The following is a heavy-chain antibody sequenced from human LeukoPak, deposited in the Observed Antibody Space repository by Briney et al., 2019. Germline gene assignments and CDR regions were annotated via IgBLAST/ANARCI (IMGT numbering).Heavy chain of an antibody. Sequence: PGRSLRLSCAPSGFTFSSYGIHWVRQAPGKGLEWVATVAYDGSDKYYPDSVKGRFTISRDNSKNTLYLQMSSLRAEDTAVYYCARDRCTNGVCYLDYWGQGTLVTVSS. CDR2: VAYDGSDK. V-gene: IGHV3-33*05. D-gene: IGHD2-8*01. J-gene: IGHJ4*02. CDR1: GFTFSSYG. CDR3: ARDRCTNGVCYLDY.